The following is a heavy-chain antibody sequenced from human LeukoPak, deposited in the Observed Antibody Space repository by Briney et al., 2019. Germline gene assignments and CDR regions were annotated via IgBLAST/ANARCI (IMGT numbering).Heavy chain of an antibody. J-gene: IGHJ4*02. V-gene: IGHV1-8*01. CDR2: MNPNSGNT. CDR1: GYTFSSYD. CDR3: ARGRYSSIRRFSDD. D-gene: IGHD6-13*01. Sequence: ASVKVSCKDSGYTFSSYDSKWGRQATGQGLEWMGWMNPNSGNTGYTQKFQGRVTMTKNTSISTAYMELSSLRSEDTAVYYCARGRYSSIRRFSDDWAKGTLVTVSS.